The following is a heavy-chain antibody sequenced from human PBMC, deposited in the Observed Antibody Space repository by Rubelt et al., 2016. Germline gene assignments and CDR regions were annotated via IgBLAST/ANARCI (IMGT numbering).Heavy chain of an antibody. CDR2: ISAYKGNT. Sequence: QVQLVQSGAEVKKPGASVKVSCKASGYTFTSYGISWVRQAPGQGLEVMGWISAYKGNTNCGQKLQGRVTMTTDNSESTAYMELRSHRSDDTAVYYCARGHPLYGMDVWGQGTTVTVSS. CDR3: ARGHPLYGMDV. V-gene: IGHV1-18*01. J-gene: IGHJ6*02. CDR1: GYTFTSYG.